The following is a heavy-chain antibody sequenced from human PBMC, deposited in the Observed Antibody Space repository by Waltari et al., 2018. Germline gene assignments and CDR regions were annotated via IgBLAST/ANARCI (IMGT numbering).Heavy chain of an antibody. V-gene: IGHV1-2*02. CDR2: INPNRGGT. CDR1: GYTFTGYY. CDR3: ARERGDIVATIDDY. Sequence: QVQLVQSGAEVKKPGASVKVSCKASGYTFTGYYMHWVRQAPGQGLEWMGWINPNRGGTNYAQKFQGRVTMTRDTSISTAYMELSRLRSDDTAVYYCARERGDIVATIDDYWGQGTLVTVSS. D-gene: IGHD5-12*01. J-gene: IGHJ4*02.